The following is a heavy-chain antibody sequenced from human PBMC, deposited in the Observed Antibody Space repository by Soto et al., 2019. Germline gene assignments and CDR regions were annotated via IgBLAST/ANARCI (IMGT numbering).Heavy chain of an antibody. CDR3: ARYTLAEYYYYVMDV. V-gene: IGHV5-51*01. D-gene: IGHD2-2*02. CDR2: IYPGDSDT. Sequence: GESLKISCKGSGYSFTSYWIGWVRQMPGKGLEWMGIIYPGDSDTRYSPSFQGQVTISADKSISTAYLQWSSLKASDTSMYYCARYTLAEYYYYVMDVWGQGTTVTVSS. CDR1: GYSFTSYW. J-gene: IGHJ6*02.